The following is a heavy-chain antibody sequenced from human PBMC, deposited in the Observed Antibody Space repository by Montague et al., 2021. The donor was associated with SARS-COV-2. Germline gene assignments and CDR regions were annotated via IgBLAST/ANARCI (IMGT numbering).Heavy chain of an antibody. D-gene: IGHD3-10*01. Sequence: SLRLSCAASGFTFSSYDMHWVRQAPGKGLEWVAVIWYDGSNQYYGDSVKGRFTISRDNSKNTLYLQMNSLRAEDTAVYYCAREYSAPRWFGEYNRYGMDVWGPGTTVIVSS. J-gene: IGHJ6*02. CDR2: IWYDGSNQ. CDR3: AREYSAPRWFGEYNRYGMDV. V-gene: IGHV3-33*08. CDR1: GFTFSSYD.